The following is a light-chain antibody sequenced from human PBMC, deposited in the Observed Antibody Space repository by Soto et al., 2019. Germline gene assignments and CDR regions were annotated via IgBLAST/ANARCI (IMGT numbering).Light chain of an antibody. CDR2: EVS. J-gene: IGLJ3*02. CDR1: SSDVGGYNY. Sequence: QSVLTQPASVSGSPGQSITISCTGTSSDVGGYNYVSWYQQHPGKVPKLMIYEVSYRPSGVSNRFSGSKSGNTASLTISGLQAEDEADYYCTSYTTISTLAFGGGTKLTV. CDR3: TSYTTISTLA. V-gene: IGLV2-14*01.